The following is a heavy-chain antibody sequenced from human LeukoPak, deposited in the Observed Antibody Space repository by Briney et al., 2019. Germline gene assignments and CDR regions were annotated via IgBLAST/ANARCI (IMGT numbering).Heavy chain of an antibody. J-gene: IGHJ4*02. Sequence: GGSLRLSCAASGFTFSSYAMSWARQAPGKGLEWVSAISGSGGSTYYADSVKGRFTISRDNSKNTLYLQMNSLRAEDTAVYYCAKDPYDFWTYDYWGQGTLVTVSS. D-gene: IGHD3-3*01. V-gene: IGHV3-23*01. CDR3: AKDPYDFWTYDY. CDR1: GFTFSSYA. CDR2: ISGSGGST.